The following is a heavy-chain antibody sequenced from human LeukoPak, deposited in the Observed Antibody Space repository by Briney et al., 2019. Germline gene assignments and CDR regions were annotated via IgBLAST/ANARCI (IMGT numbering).Heavy chain of an antibody. D-gene: IGHD3-10*01. V-gene: IGHV4-39*07. CDR1: GASISSGSNY. CDR3: ARSDGYGLVDI. Sequence: SETLSLTCGVSGASISSGSNYWGWIRQPPGKTLEWIGSIYSGGSPYCTSSLQSRVIIITDTPKNHFSLTLSSVTAADAAVYYCARSDGYGLVDIWGQGTMVTVSS. J-gene: IGHJ3*02. CDR2: IYSGGSP.